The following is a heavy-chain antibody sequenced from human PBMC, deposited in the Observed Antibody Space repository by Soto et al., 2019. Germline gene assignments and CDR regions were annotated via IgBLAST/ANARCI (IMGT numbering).Heavy chain of an antibody. CDR3: ARLRVGFGELLTY. CDR2: IDPSDSYT. J-gene: IGHJ4*02. Sequence: EVQLVQSGAEVKKPGESLRISCKGSGYSFTSYWISWVRQMPGKGLEWMGRIDPSDSYTNYSPSFQGHVTISADKYISNAYLEWSSLQASDTAMYYCARLRVGFGELLTYWGQGTLVTVSS. V-gene: IGHV5-10-1*01. CDR1: GYSFTSYW. D-gene: IGHD3-10*01.